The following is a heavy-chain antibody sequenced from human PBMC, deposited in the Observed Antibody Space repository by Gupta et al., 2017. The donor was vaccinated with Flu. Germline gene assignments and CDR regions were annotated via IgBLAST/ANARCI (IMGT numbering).Heavy chain of an antibody. CDR3: AKDWRWNNNIYGMNV. J-gene: IGHJ6*02. CDR1: GFTFSTYA. V-gene: IGHV3-30*18. Sequence: QDRVVESGGGVVQSGRSLRPSCASSGFTFSTYAMHCFPQAPGKALGWVAAISYDGSKIYHSDSLKGRFTISRDNPRNTLYLQMSGLRTEDTAVYYCAKDWRWNNNIYGMNVWGQGTTVTVSS. D-gene: IGHD1-1*01. CDR2: ISYDGSKI.